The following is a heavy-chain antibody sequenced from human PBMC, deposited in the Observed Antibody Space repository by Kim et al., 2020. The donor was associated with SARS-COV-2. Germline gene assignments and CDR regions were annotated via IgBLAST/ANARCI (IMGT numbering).Heavy chain of an antibody. V-gene: IGHV1-8*01. J-gene: IGHJ5*02. Sequence: ASVTVSCKTSGYTFTKSYINWVRQAAAQGVEGLGWMNPNSGTTGYAQKFQGRVTMTRNTSISTADLEPRSLRSEDTAVHYFAREAPPPTRPSWFDPWGQG. D-gene: IGHD6-6*01. CDR1: GYTFTKSY. CDR2: MNPNSGTT. CDR3: AREAPPPTRPSWFDP.